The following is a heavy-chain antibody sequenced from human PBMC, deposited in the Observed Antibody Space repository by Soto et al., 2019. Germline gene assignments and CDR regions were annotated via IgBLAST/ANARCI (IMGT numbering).Heavy chain of an antibody. J-gene: IGHJ4*02. D-gene: IGHD2-15*01. CDR2: ISSSSSYT. Sequence: QVQLVKSGGGLIKAGGSLRLSCAASGFTFSDYYMSWIRQAPGKGLEWVSYISSSSSYTNYADSVKGRFTISRDNAKNSLYLQMNSLRAEDTAVYYCARGYCSGGSCLGFDYWGQGTLVTVSS. V-gene: IGHV3-11*05. CDR3: ARGYCSGGSCLGFDY. CDR1: GFTFSDYY.